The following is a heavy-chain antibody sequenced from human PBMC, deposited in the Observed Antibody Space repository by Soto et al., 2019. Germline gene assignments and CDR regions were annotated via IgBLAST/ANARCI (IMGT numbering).Heavy chain of an antibody. CDR3: ARDGNDYNSRAFDI. Sequence: PRGSLRLSCAASGVRFSSYWMSWVRLVPGKGLELVANIKEDGSHMYYVDSVKGRFTISRDNAKNSLYLQMNSLRAEDTATYYCARDGNDYNSRAFDIWGQGTMVTVSS. J-gene: IGHJ3*02. D-gene: IGHD3-10*01. CDR1: GVRFSSYW. CDR2: IKEDGSHM. V-gene: IGHV3-7*03.